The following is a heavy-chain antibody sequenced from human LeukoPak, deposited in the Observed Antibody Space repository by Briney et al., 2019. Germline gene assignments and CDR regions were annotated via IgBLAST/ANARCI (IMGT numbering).Heavy chain of an antibody. V-gene: IGHV3-30*01. Sequence: GGSLRLSCAASGFTFSSYAMHWVRQAPGKGLEWVAVMSYDGTNEYYADSVKGRFTISRDNSKKTLYLQMNSLRTEDTAVYYCASHYGSGSFSFWGFDIWSQGTLVTVSS. J-gene: IGHJ1*01. CDR1: GFTFSSYA. D-gene: IGHD3-10*01. CDR3: ASHYGSGSFSFWGFDI. CDR2: MSYDGTNE.